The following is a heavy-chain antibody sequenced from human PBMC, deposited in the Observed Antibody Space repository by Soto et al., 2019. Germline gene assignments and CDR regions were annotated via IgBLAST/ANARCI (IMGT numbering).Heavy chain of an antibody. V-gene: IGHV4-39*01. J-gene: IGHJ3*02. CDR2: IYYSGST. D-gene: IGHD6-13*01. CDR1: GGSISSSSYY. CDR3: ARFGRQQLVSFDI. Sequence: QLQLQESGPGLVKPSETLSLTCTVSGGSISSSSYYWGWIRQPPGKGLEWIGSIYYSGSTYYNPSLKSRVTISVDTSKNRFSLKLSSVTAADTAVYYCARFGRQQLVSFDIWGQGTMVTVSS.